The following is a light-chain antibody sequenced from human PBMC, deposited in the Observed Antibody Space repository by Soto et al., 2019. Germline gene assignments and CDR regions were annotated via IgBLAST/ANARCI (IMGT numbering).Light chain of an antibody. V-gene: IGLV2-8*01. Sequence: QSALTQPPSASGSPGQSVTISCTGTSSDVGGYNYVSWYQQHPGKVPKLLIYEVTKRPSGVTDRFSGSKSGNTASLTVSALQAEDEAHYYCSSYAGNNVLIFGGGTKVTVL. J-gene: IGLJ2*01. CDR1: SSDVGGYNY. CDR3: SSYAGNNVLI. CDR2: EVT.